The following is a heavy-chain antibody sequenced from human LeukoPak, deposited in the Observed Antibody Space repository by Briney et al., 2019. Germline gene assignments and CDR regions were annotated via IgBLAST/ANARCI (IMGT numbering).Heavy chain of an antibody. CDR2: INHSGST. CDR1: GGSFSGYY. V-gene: IGHV4-34*01. J-gene: IGHJ6*03. CDR3: AKITKRDYYYMDV. Sequence: SETLSLTCAVYGGSFSGYYWSWIRQPPGKGLEWIGEINHSGSTNYNPSLKSRVTMSVDTSKNQFSLKLSSVTAADTAVYYCAKITKRDYYYMDVWGKGTTVTVSS.